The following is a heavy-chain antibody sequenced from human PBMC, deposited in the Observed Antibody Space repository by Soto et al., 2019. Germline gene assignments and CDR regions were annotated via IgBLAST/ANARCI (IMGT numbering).Heavy chain of an antibody. CDR2: ISYDGSNK. D-gene: IGHD3-10*01. Sequence: QVQLVESGGGVVQPGRSLRLSCAASGFTFSSYGMHWVRQAPGKGLEWVAVISYDGSNKYYADSVKGRFTISRDNSKNTLYLLMNSLRAEDTAVYYCAQSWGYNAALDYWGQGTLVTVSS. CDR3: AQSWGYNAALDY. J-gene: IGHJ4*02. CDR1: GFTFSSYG. V-gene: IGHV3-30*03.